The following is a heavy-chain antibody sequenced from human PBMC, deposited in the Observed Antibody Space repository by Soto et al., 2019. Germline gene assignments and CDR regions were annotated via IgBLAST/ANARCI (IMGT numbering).Heavy chain of an antibody. CDR1: GFTFSSYS. CDR2: ISSSISYI. J-gene: IGHJ4*02. Sequence: GGSLRLSWAASGFTFSSYSMNWVRQAPGKGLAWVSSISSSISYIYYADSVKGRFTISRDNAKNSLWLQMNSLGAEDTDFCCRGRERYSAYDSSCVYWGKGTMGTVAS. V-gene: IGHV3-21*01. CDR3: GRERYSAYDSSCVY. D-gene: IGHD5-12*01.